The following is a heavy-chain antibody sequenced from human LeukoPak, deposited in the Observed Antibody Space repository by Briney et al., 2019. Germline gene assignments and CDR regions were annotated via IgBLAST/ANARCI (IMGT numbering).Heavy chain of an antibody. J-gene: IGHJ4*02. V-gene: IGHV3-66*01. CDR1: GFSVNGNY. CDR2: IYNDGKT. CDR3: AGGDYPLSY. Sequence: PGGSLRLPCAASGFSVNGNYWHWVRQAPGKAPQWISIIYNDGKTRYADSVRGRFTFSRDNSKNTLYLQMDSLRAEDTAVYYCAGGDYPLSYWGQGSLVTVSS. D-gene: IGHD4-17*01.